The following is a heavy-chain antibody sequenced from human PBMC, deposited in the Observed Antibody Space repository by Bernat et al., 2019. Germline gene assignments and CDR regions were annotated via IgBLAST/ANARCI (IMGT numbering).Heavy chain of an antibody. Sequence: QVQLQESGPGLVKPSETLSLTCTVSGGSISSYYWSWIRQPPGKGLEWIGYIYYSGSTNYNPSLKSRVTISVDTSKNQFSLKLSSVTAADTAVYYCARGPGGLRAAYYYYGMDVWGQGTTVTVSS. V-gene: IGHV4-59*01. CDR2: IYYSGST. J-gene: IGHJ6*02. CDR1: GGSISSYY. CDR3: ARGPGGLRAAYYYYGMDV. D-gene: IGHD5-12*01.